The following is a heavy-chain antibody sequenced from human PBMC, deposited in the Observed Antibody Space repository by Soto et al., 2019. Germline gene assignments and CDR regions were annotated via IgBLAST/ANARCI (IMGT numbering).Heavy chain of an antibody. CDR1: GFTFDDFA. J-gene: IGHJ3*01. V-gene: IGHV3-9*01. D-gene: IGHD3-9*01. Sequence: EVQLVESGGKLVQPGWSLRLSCAASGFTFDDFAMHWVRQGPGKGLEWVSGISWDGGKVAYGNSVEGRFTISRDNAKNSLYLQMSSLRPEDTALYFCARAMTGTLVAHGFDVWGQGTMVTVSS. CDR3: ARAMTGTLVAHGFDV. CDR2: ISWDGGKV.